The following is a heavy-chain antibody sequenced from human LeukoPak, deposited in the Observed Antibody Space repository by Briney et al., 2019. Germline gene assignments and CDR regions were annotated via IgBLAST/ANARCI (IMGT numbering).Heavy chain of an antibody. Sequence: GGSLRLSCVASDFTFSSYTMIWVRQAPGKALEWVSVIGTRGDGIHYADSVKGRFTISRDDSKNTLYLQMNSLRAEDTAVYYCARDPNWGSGYWGQGTLVTVSS. CDR3: ARDPNWGSGY. V-gene: IGHV3-23*01. CDR2: IGTRGDGI. D-gene: IGHD7-27*01. CDR1: DFTFSSYT. J-gene: IGHJ4*02.